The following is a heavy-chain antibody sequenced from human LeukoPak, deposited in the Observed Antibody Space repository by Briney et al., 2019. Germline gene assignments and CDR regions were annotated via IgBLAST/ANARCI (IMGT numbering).Heavy chain of an antibody. D-gene: IGHD3-9*01. CDR2: ISSSGSTI. V-gene: IGHV3-48*03. CDR1: GFTFSSYE. J-gene: IGHJ4*02. CDR3: ARDGDTGYRHHIDY. Sequence: GGSLRLSCAASGFTFSSYEMNWVRQAPGKGLEWVSYISSSGSTIYYADSVKGRFTISRDNAKNSLYLQMNGLRAEDTAVYYCARDGDTGYRHHIDYWGQGTLVTVSS.